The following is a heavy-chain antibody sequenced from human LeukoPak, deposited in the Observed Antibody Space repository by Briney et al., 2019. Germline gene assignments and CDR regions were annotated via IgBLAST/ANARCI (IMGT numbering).Heavy chain of an antibody. J-gene: IGHJ1*01. CDR1: GYDFTNNW. CDR2: IYPGDSDT. D-gene: IGHD6-19*01. V-gene: IGHV5-51*01. CDR3: ARRPYSSGWFD. Sequence: GESLKISCKGSGYDFTNNWIGWVRQMPGKGLEWMGIIYPGDSDTRYSPSFQGQVTISADKSITTAYLQWSSLKASDTAMYYCARRPYSSGWFDWGQGTLVTVSS.